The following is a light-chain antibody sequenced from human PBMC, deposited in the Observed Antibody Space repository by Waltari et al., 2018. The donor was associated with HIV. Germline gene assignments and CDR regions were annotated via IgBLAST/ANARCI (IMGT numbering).Light chain of an antibody. CDR3: QQYYSTPPT. J-gene: IGKJ1*01. CDR1: QSVLYSSNNKNY. Sequence: DIVMTQSPDSLAVSLGERATINCKSSQSVLYSSNNKNYLAWYQQQPEQPPKLVIYGASTRESGVPDRFRGSGSGRDFSFTISSLQAEDVAVYYCQQYYSTPPTFGQGTKVEIK. CDR2: GAS. V-gene: IGKV4-1*01.